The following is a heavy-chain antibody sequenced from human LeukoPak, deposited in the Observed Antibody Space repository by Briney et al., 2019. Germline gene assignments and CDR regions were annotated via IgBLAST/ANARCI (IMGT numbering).Heavy chain of an antibody. J-gene: IGHJ4*02. CDR3: VGNWNN. D-gene: IGHD1-1*01. Sequence: PGGSLRLSCAASGFTFSYSDMSWVRQAPGKGLEWISYISSSTYTIYYADSVKGRFTVSRDNAKNSLYLQMNSLRAEDTAVYYCVGNWNNWGQGTLVTVSS. CDR1: GFTFSYSD. CDR2: ISSSTYTI. V-gene: IGHV3-48*01.